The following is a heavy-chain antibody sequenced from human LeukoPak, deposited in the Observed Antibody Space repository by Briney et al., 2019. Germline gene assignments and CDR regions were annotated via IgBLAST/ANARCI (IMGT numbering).Heavy chain of an antibody. CDR2: ISSSGSTI. J-gene: IGHJ5*02. CDR1: GFTFSSYE. D-gene: IGHD2-2*01. Sequence: GGSLRLSCAASGFTFSSYEMNWVRQAPGKGLEWVSYISSSGSTIYYADSVKGRFTISRDNAKNSLYLQMNSLRAEDTAVYYCAREGVVVVPAAQGPHNWFDPWGQGTLVTVSS. CDR3: AREGVVVVPAAQGPHNWFDP. V-gene: IGHV3-48*03.